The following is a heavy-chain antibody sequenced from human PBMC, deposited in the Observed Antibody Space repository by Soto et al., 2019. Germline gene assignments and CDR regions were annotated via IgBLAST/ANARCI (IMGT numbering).Heavy chain of an antibody. D-gene: IGHD6-13*01. CDR1: GFTFSSYG. CDR2: ISYDGSNK. V-gene: IGHV3-30*18. CDR3: AKVSVSSWDEVDYYYGMDV. Sequence: VQLVESGGGVVQPGRSLRLSCAASGFTFSSYGMHWVRQAPGKGLEWVAVISYDGSNKYYADSVKGRFTISRDNSKNTLYLQMNSLRAEDTAVYYCAKVSVSSWDEVDYYYGMDVWGQGTKVTVSS. J-gene: IGHJ6*02.